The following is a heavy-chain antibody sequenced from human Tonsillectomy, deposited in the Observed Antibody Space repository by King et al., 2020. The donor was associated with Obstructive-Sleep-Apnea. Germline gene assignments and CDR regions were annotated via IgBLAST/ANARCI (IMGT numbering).Heavy chain of an antibody. V-gene: IGHV3-23*04. Sequence: EVQLVESGGVLVQPGGSLRLSCAASGFTFSSSAMTWVRQAPGKGLEWVSTIISSGGSTYYADSGKGRFTISRDNSKHTLYLQMNSLSAEDTAVYYCAKGRRYCSGGSCYHSHFDYWGQGTLVTVSS. CDR1: GFTFSSSA. CDR2: IISSGGST. J-gene: IGHJ4*02. CDR3: AKGRRYCSGGSCYHSHFDY. D-gene: IGHD2-15*01.